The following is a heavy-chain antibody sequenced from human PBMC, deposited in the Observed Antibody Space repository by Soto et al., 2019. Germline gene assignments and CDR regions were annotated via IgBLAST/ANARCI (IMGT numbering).Heavy chain of an antibody. CDR2: ISVSGDNT. Sequence: GSLILSRAASGFTFSRYAMNLVRQAPGRGLQWISGISVSGDNTSYVESVRGRFTVYRDNSKNTLYLQMNNLRAEDTALYYCAKDGKMRTKVWFPAGYGMDVWGQGTTVTVSS. CDR1: GFTFSRYA. J-gene: IGHJ6*02. V-gene: IGHV3-23*01. D-gene: IGHD3-10*01. CDR3: AKDGKMRTKVWFPAGYGMDV.